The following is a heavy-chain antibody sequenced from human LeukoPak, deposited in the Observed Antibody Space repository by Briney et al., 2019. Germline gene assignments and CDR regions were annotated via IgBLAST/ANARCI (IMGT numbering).Heavy chain of an antibody. CDR1: GYSISSGYY. V-gene: IGHV4-38-2*02. Sequence: PSETLSLTCTVSGYSISSGYYSGWIRQPPGKGLEWIGVIYHSGSTYYNPSLKSRVTISIDTSKTQFSLKLSSVTAADTAVYYCARGGIEYYFDFWGQGTLVTVSS. CDR3: ARGGIEYYFDF. D-gene: IGHD3-10*01. CDR2: IYHSGST. J-gene: IGHJ4*02.